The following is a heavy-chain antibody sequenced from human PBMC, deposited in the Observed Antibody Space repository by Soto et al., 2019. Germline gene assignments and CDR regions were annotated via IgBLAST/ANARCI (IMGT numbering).Heavy chain of an antibody. CDR2: IKSKTDGGTT. D-gene: IGHD1-1*01. CDR1: GFTFSNAW. CDR3: TTIREEPKYNWNDGAFDI. V-gene: IGHV3-15*01. J-gene: IGHJ3*02. Sequence: EVQLVESGGGLVKPGGSLRLSCAASGFTFSNAWMSWVRQAPGKGLEWVGRIKSKTDGGTTDYAAPVKGRFTISRDDSKNTLYLQMNSLKTEDTAVYYCTTIREEPKYNWNDGAFDIWGQGTMVTVSS.